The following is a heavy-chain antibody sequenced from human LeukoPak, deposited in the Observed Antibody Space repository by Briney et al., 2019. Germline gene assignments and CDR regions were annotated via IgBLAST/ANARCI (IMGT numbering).Heavy chain of an antibody. V-gene: IGHV1-69*13. CDR1: GGTFSSYA. J-gene: IGHJ6*04. CDR3: ASGGVVVVVAATPDLQYYYYYGMDV. CDR2: IIPIFGTA. Sequence: ASVKGSCKASGGTFSSYAISWVRQAPGQGLEWMGGIIPIFGTANYAQKFQGRVTITADESTGTAYMELSSLRSEDTAVYYCASGGVVVVVAATPDLQYYYYYGMDVWGKGTTVTVSS. D-gene: IGHD2-15*01.